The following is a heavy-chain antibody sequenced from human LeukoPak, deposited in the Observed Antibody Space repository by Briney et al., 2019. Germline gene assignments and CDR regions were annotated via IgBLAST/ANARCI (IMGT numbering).Heavy chain of an antibody. CDR2: IIPIFGTA. CDR1: GRTFSSYA. Sequence: GSSLKVSCKASGRTFSSYAISWVRQAPAQGLEWMGRIIPIFGTANYAQKFQGRVTITTDESTSTAYMELSSLRSEATAVYYCASTRANPIANRWLFDYWGQGTLVTVSS. CDR3: ASTRANPIANRWLFDY. J-gene: IGHJ4*02. D-gene: IGHD5-24*01. V-gene: IGHV1-69*05.